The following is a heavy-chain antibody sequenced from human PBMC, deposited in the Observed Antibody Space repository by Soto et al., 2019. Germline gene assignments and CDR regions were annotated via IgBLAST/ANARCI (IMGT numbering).Heavy chain of an antibody. D-gene: IGHD3-10*01. CDR2: ISYDGSNK. Sequence: QVQLVESGGGVVQPGRYLRLSCAASVFPFTSYGMHWVREGPGKGLEWLAVISYDGSNKFYADSVKGRFTIYRDNSKNTLYLKMNILRPDDTALYYGVGGQFFVDDRNHVTLV. CDR1: VFPFTSYG. CDR3: VGGQFFVDD. V-gene: IGHV3-30*03. J-gene: IGHJ4*01.